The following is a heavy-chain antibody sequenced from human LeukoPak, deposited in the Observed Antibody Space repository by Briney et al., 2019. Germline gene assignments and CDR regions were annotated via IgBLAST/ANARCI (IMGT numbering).Heavy chain of an antibody. Sequence: SETLSLTCTVSGGSISTYSWSWIRQPPGKGLEWIGYIYYSGSTNYNPSLKSRLTISVDTSKNQFSLKLSSVTAADTAVYYCARHVRAGFGDSYNFDYWGQGTLVTVSS. J-gene: IGHJ4*02. CDR2: IYYSGST. CDR3: ARHVRAGFGDSYNFDY. CDR1: GGSISTYS. D-gene: IGHD4-17*01. V-gene: IGHV4-59*08.